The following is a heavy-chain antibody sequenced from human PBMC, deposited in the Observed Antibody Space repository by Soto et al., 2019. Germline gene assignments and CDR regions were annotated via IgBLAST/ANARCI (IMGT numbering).Heavy chain of an antibody. CDR1: GGSISSSNW. CDR2: IYHSGST. D-gene: IGHD6-19*01. J-gene: IGHJ4*02. CDR3: ARDQTLYRSGWGFDY. V-gene: IGHV4-4*02. Sequence: SETLSLTCAVSGGSISSSNWWSWVRQHPGKGLEWIGEIYHSGSTNYNASLKSRVTISVDKSKNQFSLKLSSVTAADTAVYYCARDQTLYRSGWGFDYWGQGTLVTVSS.